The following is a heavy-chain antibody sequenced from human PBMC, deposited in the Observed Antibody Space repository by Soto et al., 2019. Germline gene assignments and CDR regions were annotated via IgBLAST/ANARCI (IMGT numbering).Heavy chain of an antibody. D-gene: IGHD6-6*01. J-gene: IGHJ4*02. CDR3: AAPPRY. Sequence: SETLSLTCTVSGDSISSSTYFWGWVRQPPGKGLEWIGSIYYSGSTYYNPSPKSRVTISVDTSKNQFSLKLTSVTAADTAVYYCAAPPRYWGQGTLVTVSS. CDR2: IYYSGST. CDR1: GDSISSSTYF. V-gene: IGHV4-39*07.